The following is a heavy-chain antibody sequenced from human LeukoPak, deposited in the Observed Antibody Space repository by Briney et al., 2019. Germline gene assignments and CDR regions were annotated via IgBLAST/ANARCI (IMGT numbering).Heavy chain of an antibody. D-gene: IGHD4-17*01. CDR1: GGSFSGYY. V-gene: IGHV4-34*01. CDR2: INHSGST. Sequence: SETLSLTCAVYGGSFSGYYWSWIRQPPGKGLEWIGEINHSGSTNYNPSLKSRVTISVDTSKNQFSLKLSSVTAADTAVYYCARDQPNYGEVHFDYWGQGTLVTVSS. J-gene: IGHJ4*02. CDR3: ARDQPNYGEVHFDY.